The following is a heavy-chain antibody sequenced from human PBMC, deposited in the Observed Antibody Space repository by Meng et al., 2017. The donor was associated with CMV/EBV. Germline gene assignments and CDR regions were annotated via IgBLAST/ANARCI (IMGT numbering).Heavy chain of an antibody. D-gene: IGHD3-22*01. CDR3: AREGRTYYYDSSGYYYVDNWFDP. Sequence: GGSLRLSCAASGLTFSSYSMNWVRQAPGKGLEWVSSISSSSSYIYYADSVKGRFTISRDNAKNSLYLQMNSLRAEDTAVYYCAREGRTYYYDSSGYYYVDNWFDPWGQGTLVTVSS. V-gene: IGHV3-21*01. J-gene: IGHJ5*02. CDR2: ISSSSSYI. CDR1: GLTFSSYS.